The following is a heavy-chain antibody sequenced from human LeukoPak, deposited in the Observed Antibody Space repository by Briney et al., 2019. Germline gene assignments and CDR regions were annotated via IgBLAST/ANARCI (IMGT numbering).Heavy chain of an antibody. V-gene: IGHV1-18*01. CDR3: ARELYCSSTSCQSTYFQH. D-gene: IGHD2-2*01. Sequence: ASVKVSCKASGYTFTSYGISWVPQAPGQGLEWMGWISAYNGNTNYAQKLQGRVTMTTDTSTSTAYMELRSLRSDDTAVYYCARELYCSSTSCQSTYFQHWGQGTLVTVSS. J-gene: IGHJ1*01. CDR1: GYTFTSYG. CDR2: ISAYNGNT.